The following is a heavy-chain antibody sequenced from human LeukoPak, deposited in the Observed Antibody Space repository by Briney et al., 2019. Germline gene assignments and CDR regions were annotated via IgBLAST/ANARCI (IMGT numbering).Heavy chain of an antibody. CDR1: GYTFTSYD. J-gene: IGHJ2*01. V-gene: IGHV1-8*01. D-gene: IGHD3-10*01. Sequence: ASVKVSCKASGYTFTSYDINWVRQATGQGLEWMGWMNPNSGNTGYAQKFQGRVTMTRNTSISTAHMELSSLRSEDTAVYYCAVYYGSGSYYRTPYWYFDLWGRGTLVTVSS. CDR2: MNPNSGNT. CDR3: AVYYGSGSYYRTPYWYFDL.